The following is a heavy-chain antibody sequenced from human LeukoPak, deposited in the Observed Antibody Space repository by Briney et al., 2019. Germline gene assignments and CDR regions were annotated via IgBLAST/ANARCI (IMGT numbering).Heavy chain of an antibody. CDR2: ISYDGSNK. V-gene: IGHV3-30*18. Sequence: GGSLRLSCVASGFTFSSYGMHWVRQAPGKGLEWVAVISYDGSNKYYADSVKGRFTIPRDNSKNTLYLQMNSLRAEDTALYYCAKDGGSTRLDYWGQGTLVTVSS. CDR3: AKDGGSTRLDY. D-gene: IGHD3-16*01. CDR1: GFTFSSYG. J-gene: IGHJ4*02.